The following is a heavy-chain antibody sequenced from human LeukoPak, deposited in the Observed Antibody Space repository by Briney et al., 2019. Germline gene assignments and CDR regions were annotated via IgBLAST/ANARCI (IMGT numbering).Heavy chain of an antibody. CDR3: ATRAGDYSYYFDY. J-gene: IGHJ4*02. Sequence: GGSLRLSCAASGFTFSSYAMSWVRQAPGKGLEWVSAISGSGGSTYYADSVKGRFTISRDNSKNTLYLQMNSLRAEDTAVYYRATRAGDYSYYFDYWGQGTLVTVSS. V-gene: IGHV3-23*01. CDR2: ISGSGGST. CDR1: GFTFSSYA. D-gene: IGHD4-17*01.